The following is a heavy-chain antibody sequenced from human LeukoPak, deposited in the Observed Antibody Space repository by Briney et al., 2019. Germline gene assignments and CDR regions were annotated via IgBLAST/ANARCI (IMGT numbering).Heavy chain of an antibody. D-gene: IGHD3-22*01. Sequence: SETLSLTCTVSGGSISSYYWSWIRQPPGKGLEYIGYFYYSGGTNYNPSLKSRVTISVDTSKNQFSLKLSSVTAADMAVYYCARLVRTYYYDSSGYYWDYWGQGTLVTVSS. CDR3: ARLVRTYYYDSSGYYWDY. CDR2: FYYSGGT. CDR1: GGSISSYY. V-gene: IGHV4-59*08. J-gene: IGHJ4*02.